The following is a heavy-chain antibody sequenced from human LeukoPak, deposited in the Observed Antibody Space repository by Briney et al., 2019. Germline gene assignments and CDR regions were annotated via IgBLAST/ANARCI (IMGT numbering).Heavy chain of an antibody. CDR3: ARNEGWVPAANY. J-gene: IGHJ4*02. D-gene: IGHD2-2*01. Sequence: SETLSLTCTVSGGSISSSSYYWGWIRQPSGKGLEWIGSIYYSGSTYYNPSLKSRVTISVDTSKNQFSLKLSSVTAADTAVYYCARNEGWVPAANYWGQGTLVTVYS. V-gene: IGHV4-39*01. CDR2: IYYSGST. CDR1: GGSISSSSYY.